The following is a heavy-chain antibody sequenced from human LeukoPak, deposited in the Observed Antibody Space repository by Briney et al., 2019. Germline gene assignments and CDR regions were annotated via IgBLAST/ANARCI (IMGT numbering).Heavy chain of an antibody. CDR1: GYTFTGYY. J-gene: IGHJ6*03. CDR3: ASYGLNSLNYYYYMDV. V-gene: IGHV1-2*06. D-gene: IGHD3-3*01. CDR2: INPNSGGT. Sequence: ASVKVSCKASGYTFTGYYMHWVRQAPGQGLEWMGRINPNSGGTNYAQKFQGRVTMTRDTSISTAYMELSRLRSDDTAVYYCASYGLNSLNYYYYMDVWGQGTTVTVSS.